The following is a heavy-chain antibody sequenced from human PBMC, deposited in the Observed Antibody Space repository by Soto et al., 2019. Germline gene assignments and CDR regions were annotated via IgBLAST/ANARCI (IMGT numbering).Heavy chain of an antibody. D-gene: IGHD3-22*01. CDR2: ISSSSSYI. CDR3: ARGIYYYDSSVYYSY. Sequence: EVQLVESGGGLVKPGGSLRLSCAASGFTFSSYSMNWVRQARGKGLEWVSSISSSSSYIYYADSVKGRFTISRDNAKNSLYLQMNSLRAEDTAVYYCARGIYYYDSSVYYSYWGQGTLVPVSS. CDR1: GFTFSSYS. V-gene: IGHV3-21*01. J-gene: IGHJ4*02.